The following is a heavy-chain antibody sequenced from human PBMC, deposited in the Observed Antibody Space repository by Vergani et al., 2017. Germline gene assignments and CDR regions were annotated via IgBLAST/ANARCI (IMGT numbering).Heavy chain of an antibody. V-gene: IGHV3-48*01. CDR1: GFTFSSYS. J-gene: IGHJ3*02. CDR3: ARESWTWDDSSGYYLSGAFDI. D-gene: IGHD3-22*01. CDR2: ISSSSSTI. Sequence: EVQLVESGGGLVQPGGSLRLSCAASGFTFSSYSMNWVRQAPGKGLEWVSYISSSSSTIYYADSVKGRFTISRDNAKNSLYLQLNSLRAEDTAVYYCARESWTWDDSSGYYLSGAFDIWGQGTMVTVSS.